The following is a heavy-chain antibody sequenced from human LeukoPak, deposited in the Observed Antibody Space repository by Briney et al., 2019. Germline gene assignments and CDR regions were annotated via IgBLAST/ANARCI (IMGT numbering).Heavy chain of an antibody. CDR1: GFTFSSYG. CDR3: AKDPPTVMANAFHI. D-gene: IGHD5-18*01. Sequence: GESLRLSCAASGFTFSSYGMSWVRQAPGKGLEWVSSISGSGGTTYYADSVKGRFTISRDNSENTLYLQMNSLRADDTAVYSCAKDPPTVMANAFHIWGQGTMVTVS. V-gene: IGHV3-23*01. CDR2: ISGSGGTT. J-gene: IGHJ3*02.